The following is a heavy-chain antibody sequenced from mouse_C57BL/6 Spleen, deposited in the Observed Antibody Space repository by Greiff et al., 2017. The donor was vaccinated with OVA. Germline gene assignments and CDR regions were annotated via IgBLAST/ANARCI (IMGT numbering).Heavy chain of an antibody. Sequence: QVQLKQPGAELVRPGSSVKLSCKASGYTFTSYWMDWVKQRPGQGLEWIGNIYPSDSETHYNQKFKDKATLTVDKSSSTAYMQLSSLTSEDSAVYYCARSRTAIDYWGQGTTLTVSS. D-gene: IGHD4-1*01. V-gene: IGHV1-61*01. J-gene: IGHJ2*01. CDR2: IYPSDSET. CDR3: ARSRTAIDY. CDR1: GYTFTSYW.